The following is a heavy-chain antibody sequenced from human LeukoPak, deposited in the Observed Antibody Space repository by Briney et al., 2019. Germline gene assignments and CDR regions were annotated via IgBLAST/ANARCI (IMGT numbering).Heavy chain of an antibody. D-gene: IGHD6-19*01. CDR1: GFTFSNYW. V-gene: IGHV3-7*05. CDR3: VKVTWTVAGPY. CDR2: TKQDGSEK. Sequence: PGGSLRLSCAASGFTFSNYWMSWVRQAPGKGLEWVAHTKQDGSEKYYVDSVKGRFTISRDNAKNSLYLQMNSLRAEDTALYYCVKVTWTVAGPYWGQGTLVTVSS. J-gene: IGHJ4*02.